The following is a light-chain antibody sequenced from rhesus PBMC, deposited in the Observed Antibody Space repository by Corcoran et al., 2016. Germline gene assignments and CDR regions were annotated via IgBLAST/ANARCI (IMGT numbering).Light chain of an antibody. V-gene: IGKV2-104*02. J-gene: IGKJ4*01. CDR1: QSPLDSVDGHTY. Sequence: DIVMTQTPLSLPVTPGEPASISCRSSQSPLDSVDGHTYLDWYLQKPGQSPQLLIFEVSNRAAGVPDRFSGRGSDTVFTLKSSRVGAGGVGVYSSMQALEFPLTFGGGTKVEIK. CDR2: EVS. CDR3: MQALEFPLT.